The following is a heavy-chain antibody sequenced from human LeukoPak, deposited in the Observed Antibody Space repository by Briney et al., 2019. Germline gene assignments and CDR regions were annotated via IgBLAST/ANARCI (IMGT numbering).Heavy chain of an antibody. CDR3: ANSIAAAGTPWFDP. Sequence: GGSLRLSCAASGFTFSSYAMSWVRQAPGKRLEWVSAISGSGGSTYYADSVKGRFTISRDNSKNTLYLQMNSLRAEDTAVYYCANSIAAAGTPWFDPWGQGTLVTVSS. D-gene: IGHD6-13*01. V-gene: IGHV3-23*01. CDR1: GFTFSSYA. CDR2: ISGSGGST. J-gene: IGHJ5*02.